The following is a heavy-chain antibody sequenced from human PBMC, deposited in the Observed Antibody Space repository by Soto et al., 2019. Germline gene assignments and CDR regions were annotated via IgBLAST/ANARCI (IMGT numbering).Heavy chain of an antibody. CDR3: TSPRRLYYYDSSGKTDWFDP. CDR1: GFTFSGSA. V-gene: IGHV3-73*01. D-gene: IGHD3-22*01. Sequence: VSLRLSCAASGFTFSGSAMHWVRQASGKGLEWVGRIRSKANSYATAYAASVKGRFTISRDDSKNTAYLQMNSLKTEDTAVYYCTSPRRLYYYDSSGKTDWFDPWGQGTLVTVSS. CDR2: IRSKANSYAT. J-gene: IGHJ5*02.